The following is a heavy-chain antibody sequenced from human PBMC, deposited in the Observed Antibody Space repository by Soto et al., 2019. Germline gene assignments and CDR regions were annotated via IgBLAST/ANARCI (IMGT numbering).Heavy chain of an antibody. Sequence: GGSLRLSCAASGFTFSSYAMSWVRQAPGKGLEWVSAISGSGGSTYYADSVKGRFTISRDNSKNTLYLQMNSLRAEDTAVYYCAKDQMEGQLPSNFDYWGQGTLVTVSS. D-gene: IGHD2-2*01. CDR2: ISGSGGST. CDR1: GFTFSSYA. V-gene: IGHV3-23*01. J-gene: IGHJ4*02. CDR3: AKDQMEGQLPSNFDY.